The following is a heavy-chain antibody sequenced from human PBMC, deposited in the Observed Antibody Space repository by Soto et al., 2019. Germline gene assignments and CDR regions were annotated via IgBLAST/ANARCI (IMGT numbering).Heavy chain of an antibody. Sequence: GGSLRLSCAASGFSFRDYDMAWIRQAPGKGLEWVSFISSSSFSIYSAGSVRGRFTISRDNDKNLLYLQMDSLRAEDTAVYYCARDFWRRYDYWGQGTVVTVSS. D-gene: IGHD3-3*01. CDR3: ARDFWRRYDY. V-gene: IGHV3-11*01. CDR2: ISSSSFSI. J-gene: IGHJ4*02. CDR1: GFSFRDYD.